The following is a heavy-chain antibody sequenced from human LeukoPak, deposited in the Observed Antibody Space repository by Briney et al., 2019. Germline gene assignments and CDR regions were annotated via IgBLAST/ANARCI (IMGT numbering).Heavy chain of an antibody. D-gene: IGHD2-15*01. CDR1: GYTFTSYG. Sequence: ASVKVSCKASGYTFTSYGISWVRQAPGQGLEWMGWISAYNGNTNYAQKLQGRVTMTTDTSTSTAYMELRSLRSDDTAVYYCARDNKLVVVVAALDYWGQGTLVTVSS. J-gene: IGHJ4*02. V-gene: IGHV1-18*01. CDR2: ISAYNGNT. CDR3: ARDNKLVVVVAALDY.